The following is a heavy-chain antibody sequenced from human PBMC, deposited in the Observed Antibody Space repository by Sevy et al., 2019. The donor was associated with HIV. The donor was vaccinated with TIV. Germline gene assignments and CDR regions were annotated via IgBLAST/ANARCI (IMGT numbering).Heavy chain of an antibody. D-gene: IGHD6-6*01. CDR3: ARDFIAARHAYGMDV. Sequence: GGSLRLSCAASGFTFSSYEMNWVRQAPGKGLEWVSYISSSGSTIYYADSVKGRFTISRDNAKNSLYLQMNSLRAEDTAVYYCARDFIAARHAYGMDVWGQGTTVTVSS. J-gene: IGHJ6*02. CDR2: ISSSGSTI. V-gene: IGHV3-48*03. CDR1: GFTFSSYE.